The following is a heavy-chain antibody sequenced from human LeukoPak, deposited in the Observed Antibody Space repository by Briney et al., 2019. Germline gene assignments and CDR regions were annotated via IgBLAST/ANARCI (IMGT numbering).Heavy chain of an antibody. V-gene: IGHV3-30*04. J-gene: IGHJ1*01. CDR1: GFTFSVYA. Sequence: GRSLRLSCAASGFTFSVYAMHWVRQAPGKGLEWVAIISYDGSNKYYADSVKGRFTISRDNSKNTVYLQMNSLRAEDTAVYYCAKDKRHYYDSSGYYAEYFQHWGQGTLVTVSS. D-gene: IGHD3-22*01. CDR2: ISYDGSNK. CDR3: AKDKRHYYDSSGYYAEYFQH.